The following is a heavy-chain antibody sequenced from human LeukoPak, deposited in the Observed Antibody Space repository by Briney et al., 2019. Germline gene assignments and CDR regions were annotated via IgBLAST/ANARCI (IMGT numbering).Heavy chain of an antibody. J-gene: IGHJ3*02. V-gene: IGHV3-11*04. Sequence: GGSLTLSCAASGFTFSDYYMSWIRQPPGKGLEWVSYISSSGSTIYYADSVKGRFTISRDNSKNTLYLQMTTLRDEDTAVYYCARDLPIGNCDGAACYTRGAFDIWGQGTMVTVSS. D-gene: IGHD2-21*01. CDR1: GFTFSDYY. CDR3: ARDLPIGNCDGAACYTRGAFDI. CDR2: ISSSGSTI.